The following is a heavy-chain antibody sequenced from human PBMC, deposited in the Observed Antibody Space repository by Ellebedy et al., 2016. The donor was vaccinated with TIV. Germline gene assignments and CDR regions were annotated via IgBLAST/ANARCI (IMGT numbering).Heavy chain of an antibody. CDR2: IKSKTDGGTK. Sequence: PGGSLRLSCAASGFTFSNAWLTWVRQAPGKGLEWVGRIKSKTDGGTKDYAAPVKGRFPISRDDSKNTVYLQMDSLKTEDTAVYNCVTDPDGGPVDYWGQGTLVTVSS. D-gene: IGHD1-14*01. J-gene: IGHJ4*02. V-gene: IGHV3-15*07. CDR3: VTDPDGGPVDY. CDR1: GFTFSNAW.